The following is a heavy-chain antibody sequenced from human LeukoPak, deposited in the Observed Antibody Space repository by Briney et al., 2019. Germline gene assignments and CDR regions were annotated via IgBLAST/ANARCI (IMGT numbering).Heavy chain of an antibody. V-gene: IGHV3-48*03. J-gene: IGHJ4*02. D-gene: IGHD6-13*01. CDR1: GFTFSSYE. Sequence: GGSLRLSCAASGFTFSSYEMNWVRQAPGKGLEWVSFISSGGSTIYYADSVKGRFTISRDNAKNSLYLQMNSLRAEDTAVYYCASDPYMQLGYFDFWGQGTVVSVSS. CDR3: ASDPYMQLGYFDF. CDR2: ISSGGSTI.